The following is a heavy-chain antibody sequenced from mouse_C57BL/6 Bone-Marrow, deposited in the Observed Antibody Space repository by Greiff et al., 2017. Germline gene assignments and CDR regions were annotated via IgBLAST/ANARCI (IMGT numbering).Heavy chain of an antibody. CDR1: GFNIKDDY. Sequence: VQLQQSGAELVRPGASVKLSCTASGFNIKDDYMHWVKQRPEQGLEWIGWIDPENGDTEYAPKFQGKATITADTSSNTAYLQLSSLTSEDTAVYYCTFDGYYGDGFAYWGQGTLVTVSA. CDR3: TFDGYYGDGFAY. J-gene: IGHJ3*01. CDR2: IDPENGDT. D-gene: IGHD2-3*01. V-gene: IGHV14-4*01.